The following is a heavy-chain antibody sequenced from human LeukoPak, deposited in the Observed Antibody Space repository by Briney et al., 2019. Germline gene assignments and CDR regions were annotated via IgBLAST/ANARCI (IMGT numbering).Heavy chain of an antibody. Sequence: SVKVSCKASGGTFSSYAISWVRQAPGQGLEWMGGIIPIFGTANYAQKFQGRVTITADESTGTAYMELSSLRSEDTAVYYCARVPLRGGYQIAFDYWGQGTLVTVSS. CDR1: GGTFSSYA. V-gene: IGHV1-69*01. D-gene: IGHD3-22*01. CDR2: IIPIFGTA. CDR3: ARVPLRGGYQIAFDY. J-gene: IGHJ4*02.